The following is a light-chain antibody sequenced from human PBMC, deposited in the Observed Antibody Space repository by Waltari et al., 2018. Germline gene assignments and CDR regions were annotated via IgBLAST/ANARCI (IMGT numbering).Light chain of an antibody. V-gene: IGKV2-28*01. CDR2: LGS. CDR1: QSLLHSNGYNY. CDR3: MQSLQALWT. J-gene: IGKJ1*01. Sequence: DIVMTQSPLSLPVTPVEPASISCRSSQSLLHSNGYNYLDWYLQKPGQSPQLLIYLGSNRASGVPDRFSGSGSGTDFTLKISRVEAEDVGVYYCMQSLQALWTFGQGTKVEIK.